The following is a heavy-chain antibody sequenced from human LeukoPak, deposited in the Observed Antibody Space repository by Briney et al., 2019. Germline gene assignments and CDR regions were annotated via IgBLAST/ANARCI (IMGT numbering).Heavy chain of an antibody. J-gene: IGHJ3*02. CDR2: ISAYNGNT. CDR3: ASRLVQAAADTHGAFDI. CDR1: GYTFTSYG. Sequence: ASVKVSCKASGYTFTSYGISWVRQAPGQGLEWMGWISAYNGNTNYAQKLQGRVTMTTDTSTSTAYMELRSLRSDDTAVYYCASRLVQAAADTHGAFDIWGQGTMVTVSS. D-gene: IGHD6-13*01. V-gene: IGHV1-18*01.